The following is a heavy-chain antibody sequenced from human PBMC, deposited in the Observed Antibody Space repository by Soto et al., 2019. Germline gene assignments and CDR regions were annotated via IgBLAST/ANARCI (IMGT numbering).Heavy chain of an antibody. CDR1: GGSISSSSYY. CDR2: IYYSGST. Sequence: SETLSLTCTVSGGSISSSSYYWGGIRQPPGKGLEWIGSIYYSGSTYYNPSLKSRVTISVDTSKNQFSLKLSSVTAADTAVYYCASYTDYYGSGSRDYYYYGMDVWGQGTTVTVSS. J-gene: IGHJ6*02. V-gene: IGHV4-39*01. CDR3: ASYTDYYGSGSRDYYYYGMDV. D-gene: IGHD3-10*01.